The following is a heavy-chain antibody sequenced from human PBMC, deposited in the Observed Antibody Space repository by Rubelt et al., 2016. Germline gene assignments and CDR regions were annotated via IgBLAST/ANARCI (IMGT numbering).Heavy chain of an antibody. J-gene: IGHJ5*02. D-gene: IGHD2-2*02. CDR2: IIPIFGTA. CDR3: ARDYCSSTSCYNNWFDP. Sequence: GLEWMGGIIPIFGTANYAQKFQGRVTITADKSTSTAYMELSSLRSEDTAVYYCARDYCSSTSCYNNWFDPWGQGTLVTVSS. V-gene: IGHV1-69*06.